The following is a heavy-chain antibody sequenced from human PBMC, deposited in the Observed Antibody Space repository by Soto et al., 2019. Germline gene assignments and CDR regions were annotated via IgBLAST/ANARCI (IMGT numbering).Heavy chain of an antibody. CDR2: ISYSGST. D-gene: IGHD3-22*01. CDR3: ARDALSRDSI. CDR1: GGSISSGGYY. Sequence: QVQLQESGPGLVKPSQTLSLTCTVSGGSISSGGYYWSWIRQHPGKGLEWIGYISYSGSTYYNPSLXGXVXIXLDTSKNQFSLKLSSVTAADTAVYYCARDALSRDSIWGQGTLVTVSS. V-gene: IGHV4-31*03. J-gene: IGHJ4*02.